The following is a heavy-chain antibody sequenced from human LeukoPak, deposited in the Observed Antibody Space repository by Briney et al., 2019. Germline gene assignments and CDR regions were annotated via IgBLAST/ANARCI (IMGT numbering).Heavy chain of an antibody. CDR3: ARVDIVVVTALRI. J-gene: IGHJ3*02. D-gene: IGHD2-21*02. CDR2: IRYDGSNK. V-gene: IGHV3-30*02. CDR1: GFTFSSYG. Sequence: QAGGSLRLSCAASGFTFSSYGMHWVRQAPGEGLEWVAFIRYDGSNKYYADSVKGRFTISRDNAKNSLYLQMNSLRAEDTAVYYCARVDIVVVTALRIWGQGTMVTVSS.